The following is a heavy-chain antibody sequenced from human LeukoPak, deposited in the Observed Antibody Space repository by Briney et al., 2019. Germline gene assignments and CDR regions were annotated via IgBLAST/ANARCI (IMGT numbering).Heavy chain of an antibody. J-gene: IGHJ2*01. V-gene: IGHV4-39*01. Sequence: SETLSLTCTVSGGSISSSSYYWGWIRQPPGKGLEWIGSIYYSGSTYYNPSLKSRVNISVDTSKNQFSLKLSSVTAADTAVYYCARQPENYDILTGYRLWYFDLWGRGTLVTVSS. D-gene: IGHD3-9*01. CDR3: ARQPENYDILTGYRLWYFDL. CDR1: GGSISSSSYY. CDR2: IYYSGST.